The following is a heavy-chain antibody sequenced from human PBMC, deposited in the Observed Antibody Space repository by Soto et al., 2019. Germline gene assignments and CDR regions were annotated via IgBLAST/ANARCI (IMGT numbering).Heavy chain of an antibody. D-gene: IGHD3-16*01. CDR1: GDSMATGGHY. J-gene: IGHJ4*02. CDR3: ARDKDLQPTVWGF. CDR2: VYYSGAT. Sequence: SETLSLTCTVSGDSMATGGHYYNWIRQVPGKGLEWIGYVYYSGATHYTPSLRARATISRDTSKNQFSLRLISVTPADTALYYCARDKDLQPTVWGFWGQGSQVTVSS. V-gene: IGHV4-31*03.